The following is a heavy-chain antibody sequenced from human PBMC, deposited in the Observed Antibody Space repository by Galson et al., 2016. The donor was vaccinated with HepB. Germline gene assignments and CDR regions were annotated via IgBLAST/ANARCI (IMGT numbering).Heavy chain of an antibody. CDR1: GFTFSYYY. Sequence: SLRLSCAASGFTFSYYYMSWIRQAPGKGLEWVSYISGDGRTINYADSVKGRFTISRGNAKNSLYLHMNSLTGEDTAVYYCARNYYHSGSDGRGMDVWGQGTTVTVSS. V-gene: IGHV3-11*01. J-gene: IGHJ6*02. CDR2: ISGDGRTI. D-gene: IGHD3-10*01. CDR3: ARNYYHSGSDGRGMDV.